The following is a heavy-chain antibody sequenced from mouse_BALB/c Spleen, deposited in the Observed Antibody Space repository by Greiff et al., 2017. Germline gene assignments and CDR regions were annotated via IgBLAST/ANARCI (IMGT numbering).Heavy chain of an antibody. Sequence: EVQRVESGGDLVKPGGSLKLSCAASGFTFSSYGMSWVRQTPDKRLEWVATISSGGGYTYYPDSVKGRFTLSRDNAKNTLYLQMSSLKSEDTAMYYCSRREGYDGSRGNYAMDYWGQGTSVTVSS. V-gene: IGHV5-6*01. J-gene: IGHJ4*01. CDR2: ISSGGGYT. D-gene: IGHD1-1*01. CDR1: GFTFSSYG. CDR3: SRREGYDGSRGNYAMDY.